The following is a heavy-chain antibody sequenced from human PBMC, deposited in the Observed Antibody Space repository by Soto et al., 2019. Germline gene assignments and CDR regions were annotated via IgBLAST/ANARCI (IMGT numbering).Heavy chain of an antibody. CDR2: INHSGST. J-gene: IGHJ4*02. Sequence: SETLSLTCAVYGGSFSGYYWSWIRQPPGKGLEWIGEINHSGSTNYNPSLKSRVTISVDTSKNQFSLKLSSVTAADTAVYYCARRDDYGDYHYFDYWGQGTLVTVSS. CDR3: ARRDDYGDYHYFDY. V-gene: IGHV4-34*01. CDR1: GGSFSGYY. D-gene: IGHD4-17*01.